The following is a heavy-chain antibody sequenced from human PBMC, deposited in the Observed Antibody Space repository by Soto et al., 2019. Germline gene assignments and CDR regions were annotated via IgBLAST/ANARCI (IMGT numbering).Heavy chain of an antibody. V-gene: IGHV3-30-3*01. CDR3: ARDPIVVVPSARGPPYGMDV. D-gene: IGHD2-2*01. CDR1: GFIFITYS. CDR2: ISYDGVNK. J-gene: IGHJ6*02. Sequence: PGGSLRLSCTASGFIFITYSIHWVPQAPGKGLDWVAVISYDGVNKYHADSVRGRFTISRDNSKNTLYLQMSSLRADDTAVYYCARDPIVVVPSARGPPYGMDVWGQGTTVTVSS.